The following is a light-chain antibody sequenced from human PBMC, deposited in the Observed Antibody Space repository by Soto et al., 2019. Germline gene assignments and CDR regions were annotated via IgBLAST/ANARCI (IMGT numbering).Light chain of an antibody. J-gene: IGLJ3*02. CDR3: CSYAGNSLWV. V-gene: IGLV2-11*01. Sequence: QSVLTQPRSVSGSPGQSVTISCTGTSSDVGGHNYVSWYQQHPGKAPKLIIYDVSKWPSGVPDRFSGSKSGNTASLTISGLQAEDEADYYCCSYAGNSLWVFGGGTKVTVL. CDR2: DVS. CDR1: SSDVGGHNY.